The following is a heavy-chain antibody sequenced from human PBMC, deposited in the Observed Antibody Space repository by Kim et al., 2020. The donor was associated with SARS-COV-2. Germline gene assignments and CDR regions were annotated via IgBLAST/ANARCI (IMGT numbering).Heavy chain of an antibody. D-gene: IGHD3-9*01. CDR2: INSDGSST. J-gene: IGHJ3*02. Sequence: GGSLRLSCAASGFTFSSYWMHWVRQAPGKGLVWVSRINSDGSSTSYADSVKGRFTISRDNAKNTLYLQMNSLRAEDTAVYYCARRNRLRYFDWLPEDIDAFDIWGQGTMVTVSS. CDR3: ARRNRLRYFDWLPEDIDAFDI. CDR1: GFTFSSYW. V-gene: IGHV3-74*01.